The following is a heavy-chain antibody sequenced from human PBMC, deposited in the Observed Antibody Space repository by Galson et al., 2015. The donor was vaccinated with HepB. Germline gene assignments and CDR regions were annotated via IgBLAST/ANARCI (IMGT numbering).Heavy chain of an antibody. D-gene: IGHD2-2*02. CDR3: ARQGIYCSSTSCYTADGFDY. CDR1: GCSFTSYW. V-gene: IGHV5-51*01. CDR2: IYPGDSDT. J-gene: IGHJ4*02. Sequence: QSGAEVKKPGESLKISCKGSGCSFTSYWIGWVRQMPGKGLEWMGIIYPGDSDTRYSPSFQGQVTISADKSISTAYLQWSSLKASDTAMYYCARQGIYCSSTSCYTADGFDYWGQGTLVTVSS.